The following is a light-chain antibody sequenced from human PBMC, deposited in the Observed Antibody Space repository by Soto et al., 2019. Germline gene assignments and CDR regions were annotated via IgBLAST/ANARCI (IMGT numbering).Light chain of an antibody. CDR3: QQYNSYPLT. CDR1: QSISSW. V-gene: IGKV1-5*03. Sequence: DIQMTQSPSTLSASVGDRVTITCRASQSISSWLAWYQQKPGKAPNLLIYKASSLESGVPSRFSGSGSGTEFTLTISSLQPDDLATYYCQQYNSYPLTFGGGPKVEIK. J-gene: IGKJ4*01. CDR2: KAS.